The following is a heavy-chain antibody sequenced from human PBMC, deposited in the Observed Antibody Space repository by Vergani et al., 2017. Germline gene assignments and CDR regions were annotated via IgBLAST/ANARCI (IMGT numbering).Heavy chain of an antibody. CDR3: TTDVMAAAGEEEDDY. Sequence: EVQLVESGGGLVKPGGSLRLSCAASGFTFSNAWLSWVRQAPGKGLEWVGRIKSKTDGGTTDYAAPVKGRFTISRDESKNTLYLQMNSLKTEDTAVYYCTTDVMAAAGEEEDDYWGQGTLVTVSS. D-gene: IGHD6-13*01. CDR1: GFTFSNAW. V-gene: IGHV3-15*01. J-gene: IGHJ4*02. CDR2: IKSKTDGGTT.